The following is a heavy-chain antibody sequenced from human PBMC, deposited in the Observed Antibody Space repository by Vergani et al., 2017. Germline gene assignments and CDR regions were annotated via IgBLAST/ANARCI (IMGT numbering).Heavy chain of an antibody. J-gene: IGHJ3*02. CDR2: ISSSSSYI. CDR3: AGVGIAVAGSRGAFDI. V-gene: IGHV3-21*01. D-gene: IGHD6-19*01. Sequence: VDLVESGGGVVQPGRSLRLSCAASGFTFSNYSMNWVRQAPGKGLEWVSSISSSSSYIYYADSVKGRFTISRDNAKNSLYLQMNSLRAEDTAVYYCAGVGIAVAGSRGAFDIWGQGTMVTVSS. CDR1: GFTFSNYS.